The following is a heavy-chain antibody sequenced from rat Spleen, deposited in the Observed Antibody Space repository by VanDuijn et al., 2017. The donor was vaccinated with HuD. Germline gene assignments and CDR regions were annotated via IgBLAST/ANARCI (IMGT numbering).Heavy chain of an antibody. CDR1: GFTFSDYY. Sequence: EVQLVESDGGLVQPGRSLKLSCAASGFTFSDYYLAWVRQTPKKGLEWIATIASGGPNTFYPDSVKGRFTISRDNAKSTLFLQMDSLRSEDTATYYCVRDGNNYWHFDFWGPGTMVTVSS. V-gene: IGHV5-25*01. D-gene: IGHD1-12*02. CDR2: IASGGPNT. CDR3: VRDGNNYWHFDF. J-gene: IGHJ1*01.